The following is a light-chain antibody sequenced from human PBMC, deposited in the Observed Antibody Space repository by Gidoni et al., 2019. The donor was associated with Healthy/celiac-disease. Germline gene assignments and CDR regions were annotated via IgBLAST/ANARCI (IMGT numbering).Light chain of an antibody. Sequence: EIVLTQSPGTLSLSPGERATLSGRVSQSVSSSYLAWYQQKPGQAPRLLIYGASSRATGIPDRFSGSGSGTDFTLTISRLEPDDFAVYYCQQYGSSPHTFGGGTKVEIK. V-gene: IGKV3-20*01. CDR3: QQYGSSPHT. CDR2: GAS. CDR1: QSVSSSY. J-gene: IGKJ4*01.